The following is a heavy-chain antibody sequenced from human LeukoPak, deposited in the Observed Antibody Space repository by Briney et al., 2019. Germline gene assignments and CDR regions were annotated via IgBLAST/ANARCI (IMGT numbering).Heavy chain of an antibody. CDR1: GFTFSDYY. CDR3: ARDTGPLLWFGELNYGMDV. D-gene: IGHD3-10*01. J-gene: IGHJ6*02. V-gene: IGHV3-11*05. Sequence: PGGSLRLSCAASGFTFSDYYMSWIRPAPGKGLEWVSYICSSSSYTNYADSVKGRFTISRDNAKNSLYLQMNSLRAEDTAVYYCARDTGPLLWFGELNYGMDVWGQGTTVTVSS. CDR2: ICSSSSYT.